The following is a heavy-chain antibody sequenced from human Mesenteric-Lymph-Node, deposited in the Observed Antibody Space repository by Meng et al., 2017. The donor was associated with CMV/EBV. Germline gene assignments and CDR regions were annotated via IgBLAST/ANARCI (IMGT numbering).Heavy chain of an antibody. D-gene: IGHD2-21*01. CDR3: ARQKCGGDCDMDV. CDR1: GFTFSIYS. Sequence: GGSLRLSCAASGFTFSIYSMNWVRQAPGKGLEWVANIKQDGGERNYVESVKGRLTISRNNARNSLFLQMDGLRAEDTAVYYCARQKCGGDCDMDVWGQGTTVTVSS. V-gene: IGHV3-7*01. CDR2: IKQDGGER. J-gene: IGHJ6*02.